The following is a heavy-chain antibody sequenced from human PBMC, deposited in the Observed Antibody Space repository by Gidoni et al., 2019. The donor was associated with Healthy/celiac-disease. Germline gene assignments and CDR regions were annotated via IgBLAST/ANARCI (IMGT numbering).Heavy chain of an antibody. Sequence: QVQLQQRGAGLLKPSETRYRTRAVYGGSFSGYYWSRIRQPPGQGLEWSGEINHSGSTNYNPSLKSRVTISVDTSKNQFSLKLSSVTAADTAVYYCARGHGTVTTRSRFDPWGQGTLVTVSS. CDR1: GGSFSGYY. CDR2: INHSGST. V-gene: IGHV4-34*01. D-gene: IGHD4-4*01. CDR3: ARGHGTVTTRSRFDP. J-gene: IGHJ5*02.